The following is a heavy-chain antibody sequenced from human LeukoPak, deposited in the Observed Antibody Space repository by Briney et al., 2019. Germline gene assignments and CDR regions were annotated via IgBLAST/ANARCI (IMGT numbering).Heavy chain of an antibody. CDR3: ARGKYDSGGYYLDY. V-gene: IGHV4-34*01. J-gene: IGHJ4*02. D-gene: IGHD3-22*01. CDR1: GGSFSGYY. CDR2: INHSGTT. Sequence: PETLSLTCAVYGGSFSGYYWSWIRQPPGKGLKWIGEINHSGTTNYNPSLKSRVTISLDTSKSQFSLMLSSVTAADTAVYYCARGKYDSGGYYLDYWGQGTLVTVSS.